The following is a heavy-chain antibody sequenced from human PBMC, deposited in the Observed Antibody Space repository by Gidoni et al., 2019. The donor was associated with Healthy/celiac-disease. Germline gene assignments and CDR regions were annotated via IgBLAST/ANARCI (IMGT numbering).Heavy chain of an antibody. V-gene: IGHV3-23*01. CDR3: AKAYIDFWSGYCGTFNNDY. CDR1: GFTFSSYA. D-gene: IGHD3-3*01. CDR2: ISGSGGST. J-gene: IGHJ4*02. Sequence: EVQLLESGGGLVQPGGSLRLSCAASGFTFSSYAMSWVRQAPGKGLEWVSAISGSGGSTYYADSVKGRFTISRDNSKNTLYLQMNSLRAEDTAVYYCAKAYIDFWSGYCGTFNNDYWGQGTLVTVSS.